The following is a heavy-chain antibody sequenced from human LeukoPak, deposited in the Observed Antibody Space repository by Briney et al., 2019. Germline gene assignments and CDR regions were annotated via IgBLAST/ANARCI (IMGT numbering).Heavy chain of an antibody. CDR1: GFTFTNSA. CDR3: AKVSPVGTLDS. J-gene: IGHJ4*02. D-gene: IGHD7-27*01. CDR2: ISGSGVST. Sequence: GGSLRLSCSASGFTFTNSAMSWVRQAPGKGLEWVSAISGSGVSTYYVDSVKGRFTISRDNSKNTLYLQMNSLRVEDTAVYYCAKVSPVGTLDSWGQGTLVTVSS. V-gene: IGHV3-23*01.